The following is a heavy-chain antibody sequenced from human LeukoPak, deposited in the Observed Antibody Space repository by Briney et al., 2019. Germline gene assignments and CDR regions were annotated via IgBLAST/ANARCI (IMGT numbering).Heavy chain of an antibody. V-gene: IGHV4-59*01. J-gene: IGHJ4*02. Sequence: SETLSLTCTVSGGSISSYYWNWIRQPPGKGLEWIGYIYFSGSTNYNPSLKSRVTTSVDTSKNQLSLKLSSVTAADTAVYYCAKDTGEPGDQRGYFDYWGQGIQVTVSS. CDR3: AKDTGEPGDQRGYFDY. CDR1: GGSISSYY. CDR2: IYFSGST. D-gene: IGHD7-27*01.